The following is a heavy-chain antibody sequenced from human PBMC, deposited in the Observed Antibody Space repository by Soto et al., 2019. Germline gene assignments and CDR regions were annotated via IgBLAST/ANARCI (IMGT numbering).Heavy chain of an antibody. D-gene: IGHD6-13*01. Sequence: ASVKVSCKASGYTFTSYCISWVRQSPGQGLEWMGWISAYNGNTNYAQKLQGRVTMTTDTSTSTAYMELRSLRSDDTAVYYYARAPGYSTPCDRGARGPVLTISS. J-gene: IGHJ5*02. CDR3: ARAPGYSTPCDR. V-gene: IGHV1-18*04. CDR1: GYTFTSYC. CDR2: ISAYNGNT.